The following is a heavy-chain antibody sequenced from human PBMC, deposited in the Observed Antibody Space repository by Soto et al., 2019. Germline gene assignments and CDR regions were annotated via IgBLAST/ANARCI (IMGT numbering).Heavy chain of an antibody. V-gene: IGHV4-39*01. CDR1: GGSISSSSYY. D-gene: IGHD3-16*01. CDR3: ARRQRGYYFDY. J-gene: IGHJ4*02. CDR2: IYYSGST. Sequence: SETLSLTCTVSGGSISSSSYYWGWIRQPPGKGLEWIGSIYYSGSTYYNPSLKSRVTISVDTSKNQFSLKLSSVTAADTAVYYCARRQRGYYFDYWGQGTLVTVSS.